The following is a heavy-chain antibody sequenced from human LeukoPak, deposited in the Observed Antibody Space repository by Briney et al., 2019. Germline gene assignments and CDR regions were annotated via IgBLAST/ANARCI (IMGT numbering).Heavy chain of an antibody. V-gene: IGHV1-2*02. CDR1: GYSFTDYY. CDR3: ASGLNSRSSSC. D-gene: IGHD6-13*01. Sequence: GASVKVSCKASGYSFTDYYMRWVRQAPGQGLEWMGSINPETGGTNYARKFQGRVTMTTDTTISTAYMQLSRLRSGDTAVYYCASGLNSRSSSCWGQGTRVTVSS. CDR2: INPETGGT. J-gene: IGHJ4*02.